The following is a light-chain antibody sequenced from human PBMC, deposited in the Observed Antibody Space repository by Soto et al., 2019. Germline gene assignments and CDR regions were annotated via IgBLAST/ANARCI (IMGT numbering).Light chain of an antibody. V-gene: IGLV1-44*01. CDR1: FSNIGTNT. J-gene: IGLJ2*01. CDR3: ASWDVSLVV. Sequence: QLVLTQPPSASGTPGQRVTISCSGSFSNIGTNTVIWYQQLPGTATKLLIYSNNQRPSGVPGRFSGSKSGTSASLAISGHQSEDEADYYCASWDVSLVVFGGGTKLTVL. CDR2: SNN.